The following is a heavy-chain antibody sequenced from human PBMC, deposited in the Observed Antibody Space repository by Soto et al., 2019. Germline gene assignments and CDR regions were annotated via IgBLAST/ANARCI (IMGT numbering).Heavy chain of an antibody. J-gene: IGHJ4*02. Sequence: SQTLSLTCAISGDSVSSNSAAWNWIRQSPSRGLEWLGRTYYRSEWYNDYAVSVKSRITINPDTSKNQFSLQLNSVTPEDTAVYYCAREDYDSSGTVYYFDYWGQGTLVTVAS. D-gene: IGHD3-22*01. CDR2: TYYRSEWYN. CDR3: AREDYDSSGTVYYFDY. V-gene: IGHV6-1*01. CDR1: GDSVSSNSAA.